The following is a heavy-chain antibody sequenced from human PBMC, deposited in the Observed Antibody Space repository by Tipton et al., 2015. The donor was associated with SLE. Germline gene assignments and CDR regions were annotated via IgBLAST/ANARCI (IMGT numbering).Heavy chain of an antibody. Sequence: TLSLTCAVYGGSFSGYYWSWIRQTPGKGLVWIGEINHSGSTNYNPSLKSRVTISVDTPKNQFSLKLSSLTAADTAVYYCARGKDIVVARDAFDIWGQGTMVTVSS. V-gene: IGHV4-34*01. CDR2: INHSGST. CDR3: ARGKDIVVARDAFDI. CDR1: GGSFSGYY. D-gene: IGHD2-15*01. J-gene: IGHJ3*02.